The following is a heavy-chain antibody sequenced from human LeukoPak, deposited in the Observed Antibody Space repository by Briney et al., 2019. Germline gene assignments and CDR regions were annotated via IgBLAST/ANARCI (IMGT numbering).Heavy chain of an antibody. V-gene: IGHV4-30-4*01. CDR3: ARDLYSNCDFWSGFDY. Sequence: TLSLTCTVSGGSISSGDYYWSWIRQPPGKGLEWIGYIYYSGSTYYNPSLKSRVTISVDTSKNQFSLKLSSVTAADTAVYYCARDLYSNCDFWSGFDYWGQGTLVTVSS. J-gene: IGHJ4*02. CDR2: IYYSGST. CDR1: GGSISSGDYY. D-gene: IGHD3-3*01.